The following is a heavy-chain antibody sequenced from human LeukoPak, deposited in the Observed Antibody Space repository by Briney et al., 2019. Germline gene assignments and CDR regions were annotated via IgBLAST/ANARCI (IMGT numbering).Heavy chain of an antibody. V-gene: IGHV4-39*07. Sequence: SRTLSLTCTVSGGSISSGSYYWAWIRQPPRKGLEWIASGDYSGGTYYNPSLESRVAISADMSKNQFSLKLTSVTGADTAVYYCAGERGEEYSSGWYKRNYFDNWGQGIRVTVSS. J-gene: IGHJ4*02. CDR3: AGERGEEYSSGWYKRNYFDN. D-gene: IGHD6-19*01. CDR2: GDYSGGT. CDR1: GGSISSGSYY.